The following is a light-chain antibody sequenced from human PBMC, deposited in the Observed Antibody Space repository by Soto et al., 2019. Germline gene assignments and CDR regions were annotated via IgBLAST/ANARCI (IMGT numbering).Light chain of an antibody. CDR3: QQSYSTPWT. Sequence: DAEMSKSTSSLSASVGDRVTITCRASQSISSYLNWYQQKPGKAPKLLIYAASSLQSGVPSRFSGSGSGTNFTLTISSLQPEDFATYYCQQSYSTPWTFGQGTKVDIK. CDR2: AAS. CDR1: QSISSY. J-gene: IGKJ1*01. V-gene: IGKV1-39*01.